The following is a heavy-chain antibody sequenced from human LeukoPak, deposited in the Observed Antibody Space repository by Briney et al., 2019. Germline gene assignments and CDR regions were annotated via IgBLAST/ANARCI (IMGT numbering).Heavy chain of an antibody. D-gene: IGHD3-22*01. CDR1: GFTVSSTY. Sequence: GGSLRLSCAASGFTVSSTYMSWVRQAPGKGLEWVSVIYSGGKIYYIDSVKGRFTISRDTSKNTLYLQMNSLRAEDTAVYYCATSSDSSGTDWGQGTLVTVSS. CDR2: IYSGGKI. CDR3: ATSSDSSGTD. V-gene: IGHV3-53*01. J-gene: IGHJ4*02.